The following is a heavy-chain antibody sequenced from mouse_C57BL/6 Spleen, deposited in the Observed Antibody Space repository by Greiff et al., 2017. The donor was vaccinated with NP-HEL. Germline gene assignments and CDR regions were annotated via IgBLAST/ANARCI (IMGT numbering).Heavy chain of an antibody. CDR2: IYYSGTI. D-gene: IGHD2-2*01. J-gene: IGHJ1*03. V-gene: IGHV3-5*01. CDR3: ARGGYYCYFDV. Sequence: VQLKQSGPGLVKPSQTVFLTCTVTGISITTGNYRWSWIRQFPGNKLEWIGYIYYSGTITYNPSLTSRTTITRDTPKNQFFLEMNSLTAEDTATYYCARGGYYCYFDVWGTGTTVTVSS. CDR1: GISITTGNYR.